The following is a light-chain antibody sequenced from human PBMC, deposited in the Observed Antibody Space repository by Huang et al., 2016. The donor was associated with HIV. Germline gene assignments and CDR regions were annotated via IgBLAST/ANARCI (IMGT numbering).Light chain of an antibody. CDR1: QSVSRNY. V-gene: IGKV3-20*01. CDR2: GAS. CDR3: HQYGSPPFT. J-gene: IGKJ3*01. Sequence: EIVLTQSPGTLSLSPGERATLSCRASQSVSRNYLAWYLQKPGQAPTLLIYGASSRATDIPDRFSGSGSGTDFTLTISRLEPEDFAVYYCHQYGSPPFTFGPGTKVDIK.